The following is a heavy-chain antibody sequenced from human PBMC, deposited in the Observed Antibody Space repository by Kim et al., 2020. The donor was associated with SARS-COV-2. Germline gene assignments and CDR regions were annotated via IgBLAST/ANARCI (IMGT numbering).Heavy chain of an antibody. CDR3: ARSAAIMPPVMDG. CDR1: GYTFTTYA. Sequence: ASVKVSCKASGYTFTTYAMQWVRQAPGQRLEWLGWINPYKGNTKYSQKLQGRVTITRDTSARTVYMELSSLRFEDTAVYYCARSAAIMPPVMDGWRQ. CDR2: INPYKGNT. D-gene: IGHD6-25*01. J-gene: IGHJ6*02. V-gene: IGHV1-3*01.